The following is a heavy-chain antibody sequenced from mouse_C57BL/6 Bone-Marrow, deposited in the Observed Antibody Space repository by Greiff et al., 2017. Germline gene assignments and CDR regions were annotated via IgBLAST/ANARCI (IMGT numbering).Heavy chain of an antibody. CDR2: IDPENGDT. J-gene: IGHJ1*03. V-gene: IGHV14-4*01. CDR1: GFNIKDDY. CDR3: TTYYYGSSRWYFDV. Sequence: VQLKESGAELVRPGASVKLSCTASGFNIKDDYMHWVKQRPEQGLEWIGWIDPENGDTEYASKFQGKATITADTSSNTAYLQLSSLTSEDTAVYYCTTYYYGSSRWYFDVWGTGTTVTVSS. D-gene: IGHD1-1*01.